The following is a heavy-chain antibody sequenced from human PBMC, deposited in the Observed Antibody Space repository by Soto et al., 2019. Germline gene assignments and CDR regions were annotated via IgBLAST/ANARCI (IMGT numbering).Heavy chain of an antibody. Sequence: SETLSLTCTVSAASFSKYYWTLIRQSPGKGLEWIGYIYFNGNTNSNPSPKRRVTMSIDTSKKQFSLNLSSVTAADTAVYYCARMTYYDLWSGYYPLMDVSGQGTTVTVSS. D-gene: IGHD3-3*01. V-gene: IGHV4-59*01. J-gene: IGHJ6*02. CDR3: ARMTYYDLWSGYYPLMDV. CDR2: IYFNGNT. CDR1: AASFSKYY.